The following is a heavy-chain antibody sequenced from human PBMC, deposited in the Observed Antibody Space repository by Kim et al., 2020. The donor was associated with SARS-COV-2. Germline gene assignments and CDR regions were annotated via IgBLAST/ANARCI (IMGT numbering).Heavy chain of an antibody. J-gene: IGHJ5*01. CDR3: AREEGAYAMA. CDR1: GFSVRNNY. CDR2: ITTGGYT. D-gene: IGHD5-12*01. V-gene: IGHV3-53*01. Sequence: GGSLRLSCEVLGFSVRNNYMNWVRQAPGKGLEWVSTITTGGYTYSADSVKGRFTVSRDSSQNTLYLQMDRLRGEDTAVYYCAREEGAYAMAWGHGFLGT.